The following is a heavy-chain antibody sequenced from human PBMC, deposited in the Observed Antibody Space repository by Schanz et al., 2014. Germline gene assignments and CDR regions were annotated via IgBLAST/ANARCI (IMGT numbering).Heavy chain of an antibody. CDR3: AGAAYCRGAGCALYYALDV. CDR2: ISYDGNNQ. Sequence: QLQLVESGGGVVQPGRSLRLSCAASGFPFRSYVMHWVRQAPGKGLEWVAFISYDGNNQYYADSVKGRFTISSDNSKNTVFLQMNSLRAEDTGVYYCAGAAYCRGAGCALYYALDVWGQGTTVTVSS. CDR1: GFPFRSYV. D-gene: IGHD2-15*01. V-gene: IGHV3-30*14. J-gene: IGHJ6*02.